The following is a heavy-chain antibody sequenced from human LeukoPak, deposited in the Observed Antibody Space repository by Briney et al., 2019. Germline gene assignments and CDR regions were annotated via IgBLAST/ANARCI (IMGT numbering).Heavy chain of an antibody. J-gene: IGHJ5*02. CDR3: ARDSPPGGDSYGFS. V-gene: IGHV3-48*04. CDR2: ITSSGSAK. CDR1: GFTFSDYS. D-gene: IGHD5-18*01. Sequence: PGGSLRLSCAASGFTFSDYSMNWVRQAPGKGLEWISYITSSGSAKYYADSVKGRFTISRDNAKNSLFLQMNSLRVGDTAVYFCARDSPPGGDSYGFSWGQGTLVTVSS.